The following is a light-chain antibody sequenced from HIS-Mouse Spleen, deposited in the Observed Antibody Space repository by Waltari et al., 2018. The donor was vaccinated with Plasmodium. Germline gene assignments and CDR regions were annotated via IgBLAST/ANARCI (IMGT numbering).Light chain of an antibody. CDR2: DGS. Sequence: QSALTQPASVSGSPGQSITISCTGTSSDVGSYNLVSWYQQHPGKAPKLMIYDGSKRPSGVFKRFSGSKSGNTASLTISGLQAEDEADYYGCSYAGSSTYVFGTGTKVTVL. V-gene: IGLV2-23*01. CDR1: SSDVGSYNL. CDR3: CSYAGSSTYV. J-gene: IGLJ1*01.